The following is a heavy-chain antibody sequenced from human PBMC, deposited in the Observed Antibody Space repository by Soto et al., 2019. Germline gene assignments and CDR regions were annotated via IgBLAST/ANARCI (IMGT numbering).Heavy chain of an antibody. Sequence: QVQLVQSGAEVKRPGASVKLSCKASGYTFTKYAIHWVRQAPGQGLEWRGWINAGSGNTKYSQKFQGRVTTTRDTSASTAYMELSSLRSEDTAVYYCARGEGYCSGGICYRWFDPWGQGSLVTVSS. D-gene: IGHD2-15*01. CDR1: GYTFTKYA. J-gene: IGHJ5*02. CDR3: ARGEGYCSGGICYRWFDP. CDR2: INAGSGNT. V-gene: IGHV1-3*01.